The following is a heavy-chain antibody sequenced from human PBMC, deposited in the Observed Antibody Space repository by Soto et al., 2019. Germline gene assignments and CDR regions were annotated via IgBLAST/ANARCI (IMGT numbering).Heavy chain of an antibody. V-gene: IGHV4-59*01. Sequence: SETLSLTCTVSGGSISTYYWSWIRQPPGKGLEWIGYIYSSGNTNYNPSLKSRVTMSVDTSKNQFSLNLNSVTAADTAVYYCARDRGPHSYADYWGQGTRVTVS. D-gene: IGHD5-18*01. J-gene: IGHJ4*02. CDR1: GGSISTYY. CDR3: ARDRGPHSYADY. CDR2: IYSSGNT.